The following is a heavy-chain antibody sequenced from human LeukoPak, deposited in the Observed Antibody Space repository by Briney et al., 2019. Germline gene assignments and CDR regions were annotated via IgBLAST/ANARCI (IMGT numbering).Heavy chain of an antibody. J-gene: IGHJ4*02. CDR3: ARDLGYSSGSDY. CDR2: ISSGSGTI. V-gene: IGHV3-11*01. D-gene: IGHD5-18*01. Sequence: PGGSLRLSCAASGFTFSDHYMSWIRQAPRKGLEWVSYISSGSGTIYYADSVKGRFTVSRDNAKNSLYLQMNSLRAEDTAVYYCARDLGYSSGSDYWGQGTLVTVSS. CDR1: GFTFSDHY.